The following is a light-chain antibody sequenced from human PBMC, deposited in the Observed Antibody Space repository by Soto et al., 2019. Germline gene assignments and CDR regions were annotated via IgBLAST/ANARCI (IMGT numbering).Light chain of an antibody. CDR1: QDISNY. CDR3: QQYDNLPGT. V-gene: IGKV1-33*01. CDR2: DAS. Sequence: DIQMTQSPSSLSASVGDRVTITCQASQDISNYLNWYQQKPGKAPKLLIYDASNLETGVPSRFSGSGSGTDFTFTISSLQPEDIATHYCQQYDNLPGTFGPGTKVDIK. J-gene: IGKJ3*01.